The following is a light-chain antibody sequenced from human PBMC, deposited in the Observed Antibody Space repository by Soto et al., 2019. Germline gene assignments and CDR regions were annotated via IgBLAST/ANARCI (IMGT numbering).Light chain of an antibody. CDR3: QQRSNWPLT. V-gene: IGKV3-11*01. CDR1: RSVSNY. CDR2: DAS. J-gene: IGKJ4*01. Sequence: EIVFTQSPATLSLSPGESATLSCMASRSVSNYLAWYQQKPGQAPRLLIYDASSRPTDIPARFSGSGSGTDFTLTISSLEPEDFALYYCQQRSNWPLTFGGGTKVDIK.